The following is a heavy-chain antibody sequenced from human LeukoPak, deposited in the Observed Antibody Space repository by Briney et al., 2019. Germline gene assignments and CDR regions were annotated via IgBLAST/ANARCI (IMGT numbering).Heavy chain of an antibody. D-gene: IGHD1-26*01. Sequence: SQTLSLTCTVSGGSISSGGYYWSWIRQHPGKGLEWIGYIYYSGSTNYNPSLKSRVTISVDTSKNQFPLKLSSVTAADTAVYYCARDRSGSYSPHLDYWGQGTLVTVSS. CDR2: IYYSGST. CDR1: GGSISSGGYY. J-gene: IGHJ4*02. V-gene: IGHV4-31*03. CDR3: ARDRSGSYSPHLDY.